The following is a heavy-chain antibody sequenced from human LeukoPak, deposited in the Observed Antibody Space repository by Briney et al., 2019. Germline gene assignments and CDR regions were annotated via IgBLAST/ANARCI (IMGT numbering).Heavy chain of an antibody. CDR3: AKDQNTVATAPFDY. V-gene: IGHV3-23*01. CDR2: IYSAGST. Sequence: PGGSLRLSCAASGFTFSSYAMSWVRQAPGKGLEWVSAIYSAGSTYYGDSVRGRFTISGDNSKNVLHLQMNSLRAEDTALYYCAKDQNTVATAPFDYWGLGTLVTVSS. D-gene: IGHD4-17*01. J-gene: IGHJ4*02. CDR1: GFTFSSYA.